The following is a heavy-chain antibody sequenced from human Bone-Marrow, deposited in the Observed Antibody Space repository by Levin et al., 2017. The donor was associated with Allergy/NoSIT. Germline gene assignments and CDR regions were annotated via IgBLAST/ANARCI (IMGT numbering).Heavy chain of an antibody. Sequence: GGSLRLSCAASGFSFSSYAMNWVRQAPGKGLEWVSTILSDSNYLYTADSLKGRFTISRDNAKNSVYLQLNSLRAEDTAVYYCARSLTTVTTRYYYFYMDVWGIGTTVTVSS. D-gene: IGHD4-17*01. CDR1: GFSFSSYA. CDR2: ILSDSNYL. J-gene: IGHJ6*03. CDR3: ARSLTTVTTRYYYFYMDV. V-gene: IGHV3-21*01.